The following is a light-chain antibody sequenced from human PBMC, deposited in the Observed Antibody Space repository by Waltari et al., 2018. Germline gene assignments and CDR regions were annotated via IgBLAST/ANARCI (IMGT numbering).Light chain of an antibody. V-gene: IGLV2-11*01. CDR1: RSDVGGYNY. J-gene: IGLJ3*02. CDR2: DVS. Sequence: QSALTQPRSVSGSPGQSVTISCTGTRSDVGGYNYVSWYQQHPCTTPKLVIYDVSKRPSVVSARFSGSKSGNTASLTSSGLQAEDEADYYCCSYAYTYWVFGGGTKLTVL. CDR3: CSYAYTYWV.